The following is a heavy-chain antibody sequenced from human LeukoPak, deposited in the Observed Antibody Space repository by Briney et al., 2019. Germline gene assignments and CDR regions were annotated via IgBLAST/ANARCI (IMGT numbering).Heavy chain of an antibody. J-gene: IGHJ3*02. CDR3: AREDIVVVPAAIATPPNDAFDI. CDR2: INTNTGSP. V-gene: IGHV7-4-1*02. D-gene: IGHD2-2*01. Sequence: ASVKVSCKASGYTFSTYPMNWVRQAPGQGLEWMGWINTNTGSPTYAQGFTGRFVFSLDTSVSTAYLQISSLKAEDTAVYYCAREDIVVVPAAIATPPNDAFDIWGQGAMVTVSS. CDR1: GYTFSTYP.